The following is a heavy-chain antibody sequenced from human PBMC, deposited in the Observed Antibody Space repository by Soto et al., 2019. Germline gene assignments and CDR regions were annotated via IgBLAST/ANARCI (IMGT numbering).Heavy chain of an antibody. D-gene: IGHD2-15*01. J-gene: IGHJ6*02. V-gene: IGHV2-5*02. CDR2: IYWDDDK. Sequence: QITLKESGPPLVKPTQTLTLTCTFSGFSLSTSGVGVAWIRQPPGKALEWLALIYWDDDKRHRPSLETRLTVTKDTSKNQVVLSMPNMDSVDTATYYCAYLPCSGGSCYWFSYSGMDVWGQGTTVTVSS. CDR3: AYLPCSGGSCYWFSYSGMDV. CDR1: GFSLSTSGVG.